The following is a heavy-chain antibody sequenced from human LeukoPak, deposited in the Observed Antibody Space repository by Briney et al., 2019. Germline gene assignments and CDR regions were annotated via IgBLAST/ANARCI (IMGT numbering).Heavy chain of an antibody. V-gene: IGHV3-23*01. CDR2: ISGSGGST. J-gene: IGHJ4*02. D-gene: IGHD3-10*01. CDR3: AKQAKGWDGSGSYYLFDY. Sequence: GGSLRLSCAASGFTFSSYAMSWVRQAPGKGLEWVSAISGSGGSTYYADSVKGRFTISGDNSKNTLYLQMNSLRAEDTAVYYCAKQAKGWDGSGSYYLFDYWGQGTLVTVSS. CDR1: GFTFSSYA.